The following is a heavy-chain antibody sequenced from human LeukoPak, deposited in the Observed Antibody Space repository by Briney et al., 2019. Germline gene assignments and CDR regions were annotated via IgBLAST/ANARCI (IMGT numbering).Heavy chain of an antibody. D-gene: IGHD3-22*01. Sequence: GESLKISCKGSGYSFTSYWIGWVRQMPGKGLEWMGIIYPGGSDTRYSPSFQGQVTISADKSISTAYLQWSSLKASDTAMYYCARHGTDDSSGYYGRYWFDPWGQGTLVTVSS. CDR3: ARHGTDDSSGYYGRYWFDP. V-gene: IGHV5-51*01. J-gene: IGHJ5*02. CDR1: GYSFTSYW. CDR2: IYPGGSDT.